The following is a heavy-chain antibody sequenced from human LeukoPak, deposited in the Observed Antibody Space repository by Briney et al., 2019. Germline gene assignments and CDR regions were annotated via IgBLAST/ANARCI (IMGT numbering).Heavy chain of an antibody. V-gene: IGHV4-30-4*01. CDR3: ARDIGVIAHPDAFDI. J-gene: IGHJ3*02. CDR1: GDSISIGDYR. D-gene: IGHD3-10*01. CDR2: LSYSGDT. Sequence: SQTLSLTCSVSGDSISIGDYRRSWIRQPPGKDLEWIGSLSYSGDTYYSPSLKSRVTMSVDTSKNQFSLRLSSATAADTAVFYCARDIGVIAHPDAFDIWGQGTMVTVSS.